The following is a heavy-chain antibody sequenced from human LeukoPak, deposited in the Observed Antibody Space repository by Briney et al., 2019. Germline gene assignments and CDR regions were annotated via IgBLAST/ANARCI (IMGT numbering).Heavy chain of an antibody. J-gene: IGHJ6*02. V-gene: IGHV3-9*01. CDR1: GFTFDDYA. CDR3: AKDRGEYYYGMDV. Sequence: GRSLRLSCAASGFTFDDYAMHWVRQAPGKGLEWVSGISWNSGSIGYADSVKGRFTISRDNAKNSLYLQMNSLRAEDTALHYCAKDRGEYYYGMDVWGQGTTVTVSS. D-gene: IGHD3-10*01. CDR2: ISWNSGSI.